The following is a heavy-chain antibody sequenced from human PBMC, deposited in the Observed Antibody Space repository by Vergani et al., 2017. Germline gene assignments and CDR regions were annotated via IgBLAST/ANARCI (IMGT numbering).Heavy chain of an antibody. J-gene: IGHJ4*02. CDR3: ARVIRSWYFDY. V-gene: IGHV4-39*07. Sequence: QLQLQESGPGLVKPSETLSLTCTVSGGSISSSSYYWGWIRQPPGKGLEWIGSIYYSGSTYYNPSLKSRVTISVDTSKNQFSLKLSSVTAADTAVYYCARVIRSWYFDYWGQGTLVTVSS. CDR1: GGSISSSSYY. D-gene: IGHD6-13*01. CDR2: IYYSGST.